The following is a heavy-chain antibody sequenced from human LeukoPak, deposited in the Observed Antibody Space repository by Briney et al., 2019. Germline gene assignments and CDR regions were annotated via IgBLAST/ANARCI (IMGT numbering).Heavy chain of an antibody. CDR3: ARDREHSYGSDFGH. D-gene: IGHD5-18*01. CDR2: ANVGGHR. CDR1: GGYIHTYY. Sequence: SETLSLTCTVSGGYIHTYYWAWIRQPAGKGPEWVGRANVGGHRDYNPSIKSRVSMSIDESANQFSLNLMSVTAADTAVYYCARDREHSYGSDFGHWGQGILVTVSA. J-gene: IGHJ4*02. V-gene: IGHV4-4*07.